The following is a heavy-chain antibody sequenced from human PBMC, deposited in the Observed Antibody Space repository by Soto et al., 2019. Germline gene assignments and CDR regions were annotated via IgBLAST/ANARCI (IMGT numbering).Heavy chain of an antibody. CDR2: ISHSGNT. CDR1: GGSISSGNW. J-gene: IGHJ4*02. CDR3: ASHRGNTYGPYDY. V-gene: IGHV4-4*02. Sequence: VQLQESGPGLVKPSGTLSLTCAVSGGSISSGNWWSWVRQSPRKGLEWIGEISHSGNTNHNPSLKGRVTISIDKSKNQFSLKLTSVTAADTAVYYCASHRGNTYGPYDYWGQGTLVTVSS. D-gene: IGHD5-18*01.